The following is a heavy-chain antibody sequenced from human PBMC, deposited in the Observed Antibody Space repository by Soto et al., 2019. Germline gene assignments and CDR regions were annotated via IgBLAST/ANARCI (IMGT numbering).Heavy chain of an antibody. CDR1: GYTFTNYD. D-gene: IGHD3-3*01. Sequence: QVHLVQSEAEVKRPGASVTVSCRASGYTFTNYDINWVRQANGQGLEWMGWMNTNSGDTGYAQNFQGRVTMTRNTCTSTAYMELSSLRSDDTAVYYCARAPLVGFSESLPVYYNWFDLWRQGTLVTVSS. CDR3: ARAPLVGFSESLPVYYNWFDL. CDR2: MNTNSGDT. J-gene: IGHJ5*02. V-gene: IGHV1-8*01.